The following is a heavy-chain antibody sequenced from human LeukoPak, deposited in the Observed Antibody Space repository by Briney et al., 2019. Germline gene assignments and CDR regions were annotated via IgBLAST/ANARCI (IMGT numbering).Heavy chain of an antibody. J-gene: IGHJ4*02. CDR1: GFTFSSYA. Sequence: PGGSLRLSCAASGFTFSSYAMSWVRQAPGKGREWVSAISGSGGSTYYADSVKGRFTISRDNSKNTLYLQTNSLRAEDTAVYYCAKVGQIVVVIWTQYYFDYWGQGTLVTVSS. CDR3: AKVGQIVVVIWTQYYFDY. CDR2: ISGSGGST. D-gene: IGHD3-22*01. V-gene: IGHV3-23*01.